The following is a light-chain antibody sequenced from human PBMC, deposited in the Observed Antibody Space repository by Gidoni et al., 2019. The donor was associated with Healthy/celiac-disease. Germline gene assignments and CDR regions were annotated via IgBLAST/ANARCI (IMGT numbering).Light chain of an antibody. CDR1: QSVSSSY. J-gene: IGKJ3*01. CDR3: QQYGSSPFT. CDR2: GAS. Sequence: ESVLTQSPATLSLSPGERATLSCRASQSVSSSYLAWYQQKPDQAPRLLIYGASSRATSIPDRFSGSGSRTDFTLTISRLEPEDFAVYYCQQYGSSPFTFXPXTKVDIK. V-gene: IGKV3-20*01.